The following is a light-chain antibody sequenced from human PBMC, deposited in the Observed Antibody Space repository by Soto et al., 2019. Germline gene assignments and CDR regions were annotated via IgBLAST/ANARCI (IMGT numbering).Light chain of an antibody. CDR1: QSVHNN. J-gene: IGKJ4*01. Sequence: EVVMTQSPATLSVSPGDGATLSCRASQSVHNNLAWYQQKPGQAPRLLIFDTSTRATDIPVRFTGGGSGTELTLTISSLQSEDSAVYYCQQYKICSLTFGGGTKVEIK. CDR2: DTS. CDR3: QQYKICSLT. V-gene: IGKV3-15*01.